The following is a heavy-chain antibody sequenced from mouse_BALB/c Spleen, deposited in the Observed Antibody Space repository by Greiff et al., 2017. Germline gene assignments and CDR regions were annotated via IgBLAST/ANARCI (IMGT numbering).Heavy chain of an antibody. CDR3: ARGNSACFAY. J-gene: IGHJ3*01. V-gene: IGHV7-3*02. Sequence: DVKLVESGGGLVQPGGSLRLSCATSGFSFTDYYMRWVRQPPGKALEWLGFIRNKANGYTTEYSASVKGRFTISRDNSQSILYLQMNTLRAEDSATYYCARGNSACFAYWGQGTLVTVSA. CDR1: GFSFTDYY. CDR2: IRNKANGYTT. D-gene: IGHD3-1*01.